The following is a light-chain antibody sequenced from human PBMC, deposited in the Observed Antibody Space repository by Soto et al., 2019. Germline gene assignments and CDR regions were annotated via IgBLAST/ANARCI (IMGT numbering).Light chain of an antibody. J-gene: IGLJ1*01. CDR3: CSYAGIYSYV. V-gene: IGLV2-11*01. Sequence: QSALTQPRSMSGSPGQSVTIACTGTSSDVGRYDYVSWYQQHPGEAPKLVVYDVTKRPSGVPDRFSGSKSGNTASLTISGLQAEDEADYYCCSYAGIYSYVFGTGTKLTVL. CDR1: SSDVGRYDY. CDR2: DVT.